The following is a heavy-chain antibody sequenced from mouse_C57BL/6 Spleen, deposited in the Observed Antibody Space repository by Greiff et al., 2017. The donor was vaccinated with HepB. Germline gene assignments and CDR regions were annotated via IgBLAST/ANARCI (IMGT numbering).Heavy chain of an antibody. D-gene: IGHD1-1*01. CDR3: GRWFTTVVEDFDY. CDR1: GYTFTDYN. J-gene: IGHJ2*01. CDR2: INPNNGGT. V-gene: IGHV1-22*01. Sequence: VQLQQSGPELVKPGASVKMSCKASGYTFTDYNMHWVKQSHGKSLEWIGYINPNNGGTSYNQKFKSKATLTVNKSSSTAYMELRSLTSEDSAVYYCGRWFTTVVEDFDYWGQGTTLTVSA.